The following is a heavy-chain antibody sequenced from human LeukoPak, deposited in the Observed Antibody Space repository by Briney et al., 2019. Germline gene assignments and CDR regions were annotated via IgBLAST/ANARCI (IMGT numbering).Heavy chain of an antibody. CDR2: INPSAGST. V-gene: IGHV1-46*01. CDR3: ARRYDFWSGYPTAFDY. Sequence: GASVKVSCKASGYTFTSYYLHWVRQAPGQGLEWMGIINPSAGSTSYAQKFQARVTMTRDTSISTAYMELSGLRSDDTAVYYCARRYDFWSGYPTAFDYWGQGTLVTVSS. J-gene: IGHJ4*02. CDR1: GYTFTSYY. D-gene: IGHD3-3*01.